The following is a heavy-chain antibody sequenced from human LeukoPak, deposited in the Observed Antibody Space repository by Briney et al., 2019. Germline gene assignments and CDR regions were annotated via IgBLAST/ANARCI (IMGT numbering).Heavy chain of an antibody. CDR3: ARVQYYGSGSYLAFGKGMDV. D-gene: IGHD3-10*01. CDR1: GGSISSSSYY. V-gene: IGHV4-39*07. CDR2: IYYSGST. J-gene: IGHJ6*02. Sequence: SETLSLTCTVSGGSISSSSYYWGWIRQPPGKGLEWIGSIYYSGSTYYNPSLKSRVTISVDTSKNQFSLKLSSVTAADTAVYYCARVQYYGSGSYLAFGKGMDVWGQGTTVTVSS.